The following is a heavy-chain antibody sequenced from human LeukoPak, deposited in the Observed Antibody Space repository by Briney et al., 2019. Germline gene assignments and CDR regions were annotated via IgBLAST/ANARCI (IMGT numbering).Heavy chain of an antibody. CDR3: ARIGHSDKMIAY. V-gene: IGHV1-18*01. CDR1: GYTFTSYG. Sequence: ASVKVSCKASGYTFTSYGISLVRQAPGQGLEWMGWISPYNGNTNFAQKLQGRVTMTTDTSTSTAYMELRSLRSDDTAVYFCARIGHSDKMIAYWGQGTLVTVSS. D-gene: IGHD3-22*01. CDR2: ISPYNGNT. J-gene: IGHJ4*02.